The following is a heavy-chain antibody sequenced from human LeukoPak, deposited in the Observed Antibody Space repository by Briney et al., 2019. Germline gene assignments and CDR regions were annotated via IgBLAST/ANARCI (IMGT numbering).Heavy chain of an antibody. J-gene: IGHJ5*02. CDR2: ITSSSSYI. CDR1: GFTFSSYS. Sequence: GGSLRLSCAASGFTFSSYSMNWVRQAPGKGLEWVSSITSSSSYIYYADSVKGRFTISRDNAKNSLYLQMNSLRAEDTAVYYCARVASSTAIYNWFDPWGQGTLVTVSS. V-gene: IGHV3-21*01. CDR3: ARVASSTAIYNWFDP. D-gene: IGHD2-2*01.